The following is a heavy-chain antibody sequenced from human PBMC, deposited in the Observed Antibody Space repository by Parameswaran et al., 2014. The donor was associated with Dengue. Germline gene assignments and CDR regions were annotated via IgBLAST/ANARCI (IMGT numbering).Heavy chain of an antibody. CDR2: IWYDGSNK. D-gene: IGHD6-19*01. CDR3: ASGAVAGNGNFELGY. J-gene: IGHJ4*02. V-gene: IGHV3-33*01. Sequence: WIRQPPGKGLEWVAVIWYDGSNKYYADSVKGRFTISRDNSKNTLYLQMNSLRAEDTAVYYCASGAVAGNGNFELGYWGQGTLVTVSS.